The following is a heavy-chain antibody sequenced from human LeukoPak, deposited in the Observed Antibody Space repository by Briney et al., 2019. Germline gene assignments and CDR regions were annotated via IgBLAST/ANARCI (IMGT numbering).Heavy chain of an antibody. V-gene: IGHV4-34*01. D-gene: IGHD6-13*01. CDR2: INHSGST. CDR3: ASTGSSSWSYYFDY. CDR1: GGSFSGYY. Sequence: SSETPSLTCAVYGGSFSGYYWSWIRQPPGKGLEWIGEINHSGSTNYNPSLKSRVTISVDTSKNQFSLKLSSVTAADTAVYYCASTGSSSWSYYFDYWGQGTLVTVSS. J-gene: IGHJ4*02.